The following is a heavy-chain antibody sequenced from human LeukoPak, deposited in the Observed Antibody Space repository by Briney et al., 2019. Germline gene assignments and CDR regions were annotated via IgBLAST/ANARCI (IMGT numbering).Heavy chain of an antibody. D-gene: IGHD3-10*01. J-gene: IGHJ4*02. Sequence: PGRSLRLSCAASGFSVSSNYMTWVRQAPGKGLDWVSVTYSGGSTYYADSVKGRFTISRDNSKNTLYLQMNSLRAEDTAVYYCARGAGERYFDYWGQGTLVTVSS. V-gene: IGHV3-66*01. CDR1: GFSVSSNY. CDR2: TYSGGST. CDR3: ARGAGERYFDY.